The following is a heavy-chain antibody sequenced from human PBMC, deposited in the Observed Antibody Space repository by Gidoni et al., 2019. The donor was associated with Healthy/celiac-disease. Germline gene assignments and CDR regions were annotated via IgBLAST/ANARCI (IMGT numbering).Heavy chain of an antibody. CDR1: GFTFRGFA. CDR2: IRSKANSYAT. V-gene: IGHV3-73*01. J-gene: IGHJ6*02. CDR3: TRPLVVPVSYGMDV. Sequence: EVRLVESGGGVVNPGGSLKLSCAAPGFTFRGFAMHWVRQASGKGLEWVGRIRSKANSYATAYAASVKGRFTISRDDSKNTAYLQRNSLKTEDTAVYYCTRPLVVPVSYGMDVWGQGTTVTVSS. D-gene: IGHD2-2*01.